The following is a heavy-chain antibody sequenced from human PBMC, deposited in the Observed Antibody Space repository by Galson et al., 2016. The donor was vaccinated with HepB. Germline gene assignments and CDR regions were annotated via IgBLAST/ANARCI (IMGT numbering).Heavy chain of an antibody. J-gene: IGHJ4*02. V-gene: IGHV5-51*01. CDR2: IYPDDSNT. CDR1: GYSFTTYW. D-gene: IGHD3-3*01. CDR3: ARGNKFDFWSAHHLGSFDF. Sequence: QSGAEVKKPGESLKISCKGSGYSFTTYWIGWVRQMPGKGLEWMAIIYPDDSNTKYSPSFQGQVTVSADKSINTAYLQWSSLKASDTAFYYCARGNKFDFWSAHHLGSFDFWGQGTLVTVSS.